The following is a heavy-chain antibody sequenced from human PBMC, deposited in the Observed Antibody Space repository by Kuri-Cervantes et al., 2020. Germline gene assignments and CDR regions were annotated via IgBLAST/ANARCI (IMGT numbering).Heavy chain of an antibody. CDR1: GGSISTGSYY. V-gene: IGHV4-61*02. D-gene: IGHD2-15*01. CDR3: ARVKSGGIDY. Sequence: SETLSLTCTVSGGSISTGSYYWSWIWQPAGKGLEWIGRIYTSGTTNYNPSLKSRVTISVDTSKNQFSLKLSSVTAADTATYYCARVKSGGIDYWGQGTLVTVSS. J-gene: IGHJ4*02. CDR2: IYTSGTT.